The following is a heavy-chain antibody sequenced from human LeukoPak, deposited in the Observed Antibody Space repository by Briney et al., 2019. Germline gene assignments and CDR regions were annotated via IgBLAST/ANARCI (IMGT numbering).Heavy chain of an antibody. Sequence: GGSLRLSCAASGFTFSSYGMSWVRQAPGKGLEWVAFIRYDGSNKYYADSVKGRFTISRDNSKNTLYLQMNSLRAEDTAVYYCARGYYYDSSGYDFFDYWGQGTLVTVSS. CDR3: ARGYYYDSSGYDFFDY. CDR2: IRYDGSNK. D-gene: IGHD3-22*01. J-gene: IGHJ4*02. CDR1: GFTFSSYG. V-gene: IGHV3-30*02.